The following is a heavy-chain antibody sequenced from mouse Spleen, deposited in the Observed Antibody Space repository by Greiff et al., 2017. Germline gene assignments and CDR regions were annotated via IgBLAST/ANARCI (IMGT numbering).Heavy chain of an antibody. D-gene: IGHD1-1*01. CDR2: ISSGGSYT. V-gene: IGHV5-9-3*01. J-gene: IGHJ1*01. CDR3: ARHATTVVATRYWYFDV. CDR1: GFTFSSYA. Sequence: EVQGVESGGGLVKPGGSLKLSCAASGFTFSSYAMSWVRQTPEKRLEWVATISSGGSYTYYPDSVKGRFTISRDNAKNTLYLQMSSLRSEDTAMYYCARHATTVVATRYWYFDVWGAGTTVTVSS.